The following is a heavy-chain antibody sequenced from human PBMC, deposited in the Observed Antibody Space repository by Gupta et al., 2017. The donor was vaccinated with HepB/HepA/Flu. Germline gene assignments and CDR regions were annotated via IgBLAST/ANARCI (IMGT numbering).Heavy chain of an antibody. CDR2: VNTVGGTV. D-gene: IGHD6-19*01. CDR1: GYTFTTYY. CDR3: ARDGREVTGRGAKVDYYDFFYMDV. Sequence: QVQLVQSGAEVKKPGASVKVSCKASGYTFTTYYMHWVRQAPGQGLEWMGIVNTVGGTVMYAQKFQGRVIMTRDTATSTVYMELRSLTSEDTAVYYCARDGREVTGRGAKVDYYDFFYMDVWGRGTAVTVSS. V-gene: IGHV1-46*01. J-gene: IGHJ6*03.